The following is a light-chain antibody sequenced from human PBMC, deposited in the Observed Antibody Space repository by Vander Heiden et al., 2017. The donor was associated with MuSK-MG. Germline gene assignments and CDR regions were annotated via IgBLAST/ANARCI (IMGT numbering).Light chain of an antibody. Sequence: QSALTQPRSVSGSPGQSVTISCTGTSSDAGGYNYVSWYQQHPGKAPILIIYDGSKRPSGVPDRFSGSKAGNTASLTISGLQAEDEADYYCCSYAGSYTVVFGTGTKLTVL. CDR2: DGS. J-gene: IGLJ1*01. V-gene: IGLV2-11*01. CDR1: SSDAGGYNY. CDR3: CSYAGSYTVV.